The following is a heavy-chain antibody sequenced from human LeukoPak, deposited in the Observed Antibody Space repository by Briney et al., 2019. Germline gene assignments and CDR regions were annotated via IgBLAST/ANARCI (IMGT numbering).Heavy chain of an antibody. CDR2: ISSSSSAI. CDR3: ARVGSIAAAGTPDY. D-gene: IGHD6-13*01. V-gene: IGHV3-11*01. J-gene: IGHJ4*02. CDR1: GFTVSSNY. Sequence: GGSLRLSCAASGFTVSSNYMSWVRQAPGKGLEWVSYISSSSSAIYYADSVKGRFTISRDNAKNSLSLQMNSLRAEDTAEYYCARVGSIAAAGTPDYWGQGTLVTVSS.